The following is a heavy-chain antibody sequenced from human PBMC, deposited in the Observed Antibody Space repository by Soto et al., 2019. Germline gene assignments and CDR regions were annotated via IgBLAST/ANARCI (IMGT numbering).Heavy chain of an antibody. CDR3: ARAGYCSGGSCYAPSPFDP. CDR1: GYSISSGYY. J-gene: IGHJ5*02. V-gene: IGHV4-38-2*01. Sequence: PSETLSLTCAVSGYSISSGYYWGWIRQPPGKGLEWIGSIYHSGSTYYNPSLKSRVTISVDTSKNQFSLKLSSVTAADTAVYYCARAGYCSGGSCYAPSPFDPWGQGTLVTVSS. CDR2: IYHSGST. D-gene: IGHD2-15*01.